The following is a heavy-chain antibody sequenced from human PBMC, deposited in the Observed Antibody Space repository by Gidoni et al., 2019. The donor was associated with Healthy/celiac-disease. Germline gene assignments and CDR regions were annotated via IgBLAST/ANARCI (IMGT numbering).Heavy chain of an antibody. CDR2: IDWDDDK. CDR3: ARMRRMTTVSGYYDGMDV. V-gene: IGHV2-70*01. Sequence: QVTLSESGPALVQPTQTLTLPCTFPGFSLSTSGFCVSWTRQPPGRALEWLALIDWDDDKYYSTSLKTRLTISKDTAKNPGVLTRTNMDPVDTATYYCARMRRMTTVSGYYDGMDVWGQGTTVTVSS. J-gene: IGHJ6*02. D-gene: IGHD4-4*01. CDR1: GFSLSTSGFC.